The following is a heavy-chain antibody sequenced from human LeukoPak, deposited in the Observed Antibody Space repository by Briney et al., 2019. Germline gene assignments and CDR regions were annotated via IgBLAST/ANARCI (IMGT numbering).Heavy chain of an antibody. D-gene: IGHD1-26*01. CDR1: GGSISSSSYY. V-gene: IGHV4-39*01. J-gene: IGHJ5*02. Sequence: PSETLSLTCTVSGGSISSSSYYWGWIRQPPGKGLEWIGSNYYSGSTYYNPSLKSRVTISVDTSKNQFSLKLSSVTAADTAVYYCARGEGATNWFDPWGQGTLVTVSS. CDR2: NYYSGST. CDR3: ARGEGATNWFDP.